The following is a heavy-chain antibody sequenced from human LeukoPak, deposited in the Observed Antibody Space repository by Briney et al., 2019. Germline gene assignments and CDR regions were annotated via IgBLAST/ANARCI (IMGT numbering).Heavy chain of an antibody. J-gene: IGHJ2*01. CDR2: FSWNGGSI. D-gene: IGHD6-19*01. V-gene: IGHV3-9*01. Sequence: GGSLRLSCAASGFTFEDYALHWVRQAPGKGLEWVSGFSWNGGSIGYADSVKGRFTISRDNAKNSLYLQMNSLRAEDTAFYYCTKDVGVAVTGSFDLWGRGTLVTVSS. CDR1: GFTFEDYA. CDR3: TKDVGVAVTGSFDL.